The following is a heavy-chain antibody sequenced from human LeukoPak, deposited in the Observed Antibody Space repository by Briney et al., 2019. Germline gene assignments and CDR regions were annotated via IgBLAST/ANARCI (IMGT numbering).Heavy chain of an antibody. CDR2: INHSGST. V-gene: IGHV4-39*07. CDR3: AREHGSGYYGMDV. D-gene: IGHD3-3*01. J-gene: IGHJ6*02. Sequence: SETLSLTCTVSGGSISSSSYYWGWIRQPPGKGLEWIGEINHSGSTNYNPSLKSRVTISVDTSKNQFSLKLSSVTAADTAVYYCAREHGSGYYGMDVWGQGTTVTVSS. CDR1: GGSISSSSYY.